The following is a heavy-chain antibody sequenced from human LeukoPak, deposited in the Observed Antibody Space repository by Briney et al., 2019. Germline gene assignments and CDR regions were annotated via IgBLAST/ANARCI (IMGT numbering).Heavy chain of an antibody. V-gene: IGHV4-4*07. CDR2: GHTSGIT. CDR1: GGSISSYY. Sequence: SETLSLTCTVSGGSISSYYWSWIRQPAGKGLEWIGRGHTSGITNYNASLQSRVTMSVDTSKNQLSLKLNSVTAADTAVYFCARYRDGYYFDYWGQGTLVTVSS. D-gene: IGHD4-17*01. J-gene: IGHJ4*02. CDR3: ARYRDGYYFDY.